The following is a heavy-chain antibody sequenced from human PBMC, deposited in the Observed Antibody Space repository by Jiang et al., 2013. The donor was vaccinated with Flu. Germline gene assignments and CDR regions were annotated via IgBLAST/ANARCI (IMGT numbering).Heavy chain of an antibody. V-gene: IGHV1-3*01. CDR3: VRDYCSGGRCYVGY. D-gene: IGHD2-15*01. J-gene: IGHJ4*02. Sequence: GAEVKKPGASVKVSCKASGYTFTTYAMHWVRQAPGQGLEWLGWINVNKGDXKYSQSLQARLTITRDTSASTAYMELSSLRSEDTAVYYCVRDYCSGGRCYVGYWGQGTLVTVSS. CDR1: GYTFTTYA. CDR2: INVNKGDX.